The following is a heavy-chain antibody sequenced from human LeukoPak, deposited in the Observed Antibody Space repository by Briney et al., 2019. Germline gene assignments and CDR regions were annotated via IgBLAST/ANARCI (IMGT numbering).Heavy chain of an antibody. J-gene: IGHJ3*02. Sequence: PSETLSLTCTVSGGSISSSSYYWGWIRQPPGKGLEWIGSIYYSGSTYYNPPLKSRVTISVDTSKNQFSLKLSSVTAADTAVYYCARPRQWLVAFEIWGQGTMVTVSS. CDR3: ARPRQWLVAFEI. CDR1: GGSISSSSYY. V-gene: IGHV4-39*01. CDR2: IYYSGST. D-gene: IGHD6-19*01.